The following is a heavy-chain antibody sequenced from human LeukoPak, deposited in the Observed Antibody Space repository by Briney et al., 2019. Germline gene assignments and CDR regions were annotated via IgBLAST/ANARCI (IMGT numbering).Heavy chain of an antibody. J-gene: IGHJ3*02. Sequence: ASVKVSCKASGYTFTYCSLHWLQQATGQGLEWMGWMNPNSGNTGYAQKFQGRVTITRNTSISTAYMELSSLRSEDTAVYYCARVESGAFDIWGQGTMVTVSS. CDR1: GYTFTYCS. V-gene: IGHV1-8*03. CDR3: ARVESGAFDI. CDR2: MNPNSGNT. D-gene: IGHD1-26*01.